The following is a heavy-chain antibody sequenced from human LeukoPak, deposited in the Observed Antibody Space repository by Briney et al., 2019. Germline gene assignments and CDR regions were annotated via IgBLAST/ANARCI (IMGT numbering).Heavy chain of an antibody. D-gene: IGHD2-2*01. V-gene: IGHV3-7*01. CDR2: IKQDGSEK. J-gene: IGHJ4*02. CDR3: ARDRGGVGLDY. CDR1: GFTFSSYW. Sequence: PGGSLRLSCAASGFTFSSYWMSWVRQAPGKGXXWVANIKQDGSEKYYVDSVKGRFTISRDNAKNSLYLQMNSLRAEDTAVYYCARDRGGVGLDYWGQGTLVTVSS.